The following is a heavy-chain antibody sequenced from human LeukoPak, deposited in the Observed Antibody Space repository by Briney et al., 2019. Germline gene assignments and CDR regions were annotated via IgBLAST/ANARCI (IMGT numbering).Heavy chain of an antibody. V-gene: IGHV4-34*01. Sequence: SETLSLTCAVYGGSFSGYYWSWIRQPPGKGLEWIGEINHSGSTNYNPSLKSRVTISVDTSKNQFSLKLSSVTAADTAVYYCARGGYVWGSYRRNAFDYWGQGTLVTVSP. D-gene: IGHD3-16*02. CDR3: ARGGYVWGSYRRNAFDY. CDR1: GGSFSGYY. CDR2: INHSGST. J-gene: IGHJ4*02.